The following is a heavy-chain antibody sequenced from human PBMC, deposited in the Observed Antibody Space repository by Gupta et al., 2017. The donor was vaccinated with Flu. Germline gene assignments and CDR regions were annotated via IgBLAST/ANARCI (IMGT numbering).Heavy chain of an antibody. CDR2: INSDGSTT. D-gene: IGHD3-10*01. CDR3: TRGGSGSLGDY. Sequence: HWVRQAPGKGLVGVSRINSDGSTTSSGDSVKGRFTISRDNAKNTLYLQMNSLRVEDTALYYCTRGGSGSLGDYWGQGTLVTVSS. V-gene: IGHV3-74*01. J-gene: IGHJ4*02.